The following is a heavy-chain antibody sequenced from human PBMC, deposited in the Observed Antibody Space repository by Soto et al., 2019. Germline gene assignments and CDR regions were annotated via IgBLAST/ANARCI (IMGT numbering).Heavy chain of an antibody. CDR2: INDDSDSI. J-gene: IGHJ3*02. Sequence: GGSLRLSCAASGFTFSRYSMNWVRQAPGKGLEWVSYINDDSDSIYYADSVKGRFTISRDNAKNSLYLQMASLRAEDTAVYYCARVLKSSGWDNDVFDIWGQGTMVTVSS. CDR1: GFTFSRYS. CDR3: ARVLKSSGWDNDVFDI. V-gene: IGHV3-48*01. D-gene: IGHD6-19*01.